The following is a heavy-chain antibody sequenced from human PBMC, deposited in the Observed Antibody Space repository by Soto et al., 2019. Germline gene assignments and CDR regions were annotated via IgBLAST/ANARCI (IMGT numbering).Heavy chain of an antibody. D-gene: IGHD4-17*01. Sequence: LRLSCGASGFTLSSYWMHWVRQAPGKGLVWVSRISSDGSGTSYADSVRGRFTISRDNAKNTLYLQMNSLRVEDTAVYYCVRWTTTGDYWGQGTLVTVSS. V-gene: IGHV3-74*01. J-gene: IGHJ4*02. CDR2: ISSDGSGT. CDR3: VRWTTTGDY. CDR1: GFTLSSYW.